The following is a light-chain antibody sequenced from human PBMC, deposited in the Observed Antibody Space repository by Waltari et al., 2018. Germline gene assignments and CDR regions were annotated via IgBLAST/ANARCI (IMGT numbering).Light chain of an antibody. Sequence: QVALTQPRSVSRPPGKPVIISCTGTSIYIGGYNYIIWYQQHPGTAPKLMIDEVSKRPSGVSDRFSGSKSGNTASLTISGLQAEDEADYYCCSYAGSYTYWVFGGGTRLTVL. V-gene: IGLV2-11*01. J-gene: IGLJ3*02. CDR3: CSYAGSYTYWV. CDR1: SIYIGGYNY. CDR2: EVS.